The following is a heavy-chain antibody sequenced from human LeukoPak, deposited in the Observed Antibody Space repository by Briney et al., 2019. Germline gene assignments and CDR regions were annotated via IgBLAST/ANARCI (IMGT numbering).Heavy chain of an antibody. Sequence: SETLSLTCTVSGGSISSSSYYWGWIRQPPGKGLEWIGSIYYSGSTYYDPSLKSRVTISVDTSKNQFSLKLSSVTAADTAVYYCARVIRNDFWSGYLPTKPFDPWGQGTLVTVSS. V-gene: IGHV4-39*01. CDR2: IYYSGST. CDR1: GGSISSSSYY. J-gene: IGHJ5*02. CDR3: ARVIRNDFWSGYLPTKPFDP. D-gene: IGHD3-3*01.